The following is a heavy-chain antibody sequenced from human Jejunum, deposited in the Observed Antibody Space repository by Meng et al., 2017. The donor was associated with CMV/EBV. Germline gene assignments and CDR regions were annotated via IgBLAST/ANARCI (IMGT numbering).Heavy chain of an antibody. J-gene: IGHJ4*02. V-gene: IGHV4-31*02. CDR3: ARRGSVIIASGAPAFYFDL. Sequence: GDYYWTWIRRYPGEGLEWIGYVYYSGSTYYNPSLKSRVAMSVDTSKNQFSLTLNYVTAADTAVYYCARRGSVIIASGAPAFYFDLWGQGTLVTVSS. CDR2: VYYSGST. D-gene: IGHD3-10*01. CDR1: GDYY.